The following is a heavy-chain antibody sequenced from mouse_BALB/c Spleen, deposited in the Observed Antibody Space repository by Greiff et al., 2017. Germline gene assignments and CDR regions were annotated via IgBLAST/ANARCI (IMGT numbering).Heavy chain of an antibody. D-gene: IGHD2-4*01. CDR1: GYTFTSYW. V-gene: IGHV1-7*01. Sequence: VQLQQSGAELAKPGASVKMSCKASGYTFTSYWMHWVKQRPGQGLEWIGYINPSTGYTEYNQKFKDKATLTADKSSSTAYMQLSSLTSEDSAVYYCARKGVTMITTCAMDYWGQGTAVTVSS. CDR2: INPSTGYT. CDR3: ARKGVTMITTCAMDY. J-gene: IGHJ4*01.